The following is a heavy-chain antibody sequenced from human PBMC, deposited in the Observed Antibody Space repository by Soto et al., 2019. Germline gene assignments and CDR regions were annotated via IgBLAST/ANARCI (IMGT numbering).Heavy chain of an antibody. J-gene: IGHJ5*02. D-gene: IGHD5-12*01. Sequence: SETLSLTCTVSGGSISSYYWSWIRQPPGKGLGGIGFIYYSGSTTYNPPLKSRVTISVDTSKNQFSLKLSSVTAADTAVYYCARGGKMATDPWGQGTLVTVSS. CDR1: GGSISSYY. CDR3: ARGGKMATDP. CDR2: IYYSGST. V-gene: IGHV4-59*01.